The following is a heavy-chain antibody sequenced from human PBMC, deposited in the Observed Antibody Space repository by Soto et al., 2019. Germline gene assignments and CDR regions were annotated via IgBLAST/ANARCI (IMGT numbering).Heavy chain of an antibody. Sequence: GGSLRLSCAASGFTFSSYGMHWVRQAPGKGLEWVAVIWYDGSNKYYADSVKGRFTISRDNSKNTLYLQMNSLRAEDTAVYYCARDRGGYDYLGYYGMDVWGQGTTVTVSS. D-gene: IGHD5-12*01. CDR2: IWYDGSNK. V-gene: IGHV3-33*01. CDR3: ARDRGGYDYLGYYGMDV. J-gene: IGHJ6*02. CDR1: GFTFSSYG.